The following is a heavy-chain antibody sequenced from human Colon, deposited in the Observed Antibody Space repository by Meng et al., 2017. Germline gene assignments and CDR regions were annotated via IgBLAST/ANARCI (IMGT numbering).Heavy chain of an antibody. J-gene: IGHJ4*02. CDR3: ARRHDRGLWFDY. CDR2: ISWGGRT. V-gene: IGHV4-61*02. D-gene: IGHD2-21*01. CDR1: SN. Sequence: SNWTWLGPTDGNGLEWVGRISWGGRTTYNPSLKSRVAISLVPARNHSSLNLTSVTAADTAVYFWARRHDRGLWFDYWGPGRPVTVSS.